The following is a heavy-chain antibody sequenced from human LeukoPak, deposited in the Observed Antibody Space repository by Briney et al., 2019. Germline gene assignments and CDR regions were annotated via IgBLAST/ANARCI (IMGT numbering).Heavy chain of an antibody. CDR3: AAGRYDYVWGSYRFDAFDI. V-gene: IGHV1-58*02. CDR2: IDVGSGNT. Sequence: GASVKVSCKASGFTFTSSAMQWVRQARGQRLEWIGWIDVGSGNTNYAQKFQERVTITRDMSTSTAYMELSSLRSEDTAVYYCAAGRYDYVWGSYRFDAFDIWGQGTMVTVSS. D-gene: IGHD3-16*02. J-gene: IGHJ3*02. CDR1: GFTFTSSA.